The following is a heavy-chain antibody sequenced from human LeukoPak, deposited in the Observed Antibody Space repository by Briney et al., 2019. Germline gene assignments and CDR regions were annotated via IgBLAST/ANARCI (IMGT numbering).Heavy chain of an antibody. CDR2: ISSNSAYI. J-gene: IGHJ1*01. V-gene: IGHV3-11*06. Sequence: GGSLRLSCAASGFTFSDYYMSWIRQAPGKGLEWVSSISSNSAYIYSADSVKGRFTTSRDNAKNSLYLQMNSLRAEDTAVYYCATPAAGPRAEYSQHWGQGTLVTVSS. CDR1: GFTFSDYY. CDR3: ATPAAGPRAEYSQH. D-gene: IGHD6-13*01.